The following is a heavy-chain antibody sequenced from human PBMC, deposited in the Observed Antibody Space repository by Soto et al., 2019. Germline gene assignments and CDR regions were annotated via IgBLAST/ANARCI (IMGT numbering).Heavy chain of an antibody. CDR2: ISYNGSNK. D-gene: IGHD1-26*01. CDR3: ARDLSALGNAFDI. V-gene: IGHV3-30-3*01. Sequence: GGSLRLSCAASGFTFSSYAMHWVRQAPGKGLEWVSVISYNGSNKYYADSVKGRFTISRDNAKNSLYLQMNSLRAEDTAVYYCARDLSALGNAFDIWGQGTMVTVSS. CDR1: GFTFSSYA. J-gene: IGHJ3*02.